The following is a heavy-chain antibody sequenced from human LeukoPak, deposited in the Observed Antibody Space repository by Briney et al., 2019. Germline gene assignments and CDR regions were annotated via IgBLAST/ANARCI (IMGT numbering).Heavy chain of an antibody. CDR3: ARSMAQLDAFDY. V-gene: IGHV4-59*01. CDR2: IYYSGST. Sequence: KPSETLSLTCTVSGGSISSYYWSWIRQPPGKGLEWIGYIYYSGSTNYNPSLKSRVTISVDTSKNQSSLKLSSVTAADTAVYYCARSMAQLDAFDYWGQGTLVTVSS. J-gene: IGHJ4*02. D-gene: IGHD6-6*01. CDR1: GGSISSYY.